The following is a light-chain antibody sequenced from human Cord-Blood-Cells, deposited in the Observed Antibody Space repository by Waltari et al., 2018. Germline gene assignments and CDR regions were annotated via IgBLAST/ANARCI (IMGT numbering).Light chain of an antibody. CDR2: EVS. CDR1: SSDVGGYNY. CDR3: SSYAGSNNYVV. J-gene: IGLJ2*01. V-gene: IGLV2-8*01. Sequence: QSALTQPPSASGSPGQSATISSTGTSSDVGGYNYVSWYQQHPGKAPKLMIYEVSKRPSGVPDRFSGSKAGNTASLTVSGLQAEDEADYYCSSYAGSNNYVVFGGGTKLTVL.